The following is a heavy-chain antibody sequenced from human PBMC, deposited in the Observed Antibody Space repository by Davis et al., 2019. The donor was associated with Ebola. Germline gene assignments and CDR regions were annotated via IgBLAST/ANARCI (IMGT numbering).Heavy chain of an antibody. CDR2: INHSGST. CDR1: GGSFSGYY. Sequence: PSETLSLTCAVYGGSFSGYYWSWIRQPPGKGLEWIGEINHSGSTNYNPSLKSRVTISVDTSKNQFSLKLSSVTAADTAVYYCARGFARGYALYGMDVWGQGTTVTVSS. CDR3: ARGFARGYALYGMDV. V-gene: IGHV4-34*01. J-gene: IGHJ6*02. D-gene: IGHD3-22*01.